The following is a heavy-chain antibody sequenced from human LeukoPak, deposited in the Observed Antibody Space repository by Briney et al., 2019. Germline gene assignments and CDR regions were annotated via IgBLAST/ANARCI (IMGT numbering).Heavy chain of an antibody. Sequence: PSETLSLTCTVSGGSISSSSYYWGWIRQPPGKGLEWIGSIYYSGSTYYNPSLKSRVTISVDTSKNQFSLKLSSVTAADTAVYYCARDEPYKIAAAGIFDYWGQGTLVTVSS. CDR1: GGSISSSSYY. CDR3: ARDEPYKIAAAGIFDY. V-gene: IGHV4-39*02. D-gene: IGHD6-13*01. CDR2: IYYSGST. J-gene: IGHJ4*02.